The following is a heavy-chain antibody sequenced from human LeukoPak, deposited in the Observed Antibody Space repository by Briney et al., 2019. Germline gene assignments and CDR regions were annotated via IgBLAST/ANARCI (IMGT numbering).Heavy chain of an antibody. CDR3: ARGCSAGTPHNWFDP. Sequence: PSETLSLTCTVSGGSISGYYWSWIRQPPGKGLEWIGYIYYSGSTNYNPSIKSRVTISVDTSKNQFSLKLSSVTAADTAVYYCARGCSAGTPHNWFDPWGQGTLVTVSS. J-gene: IGHJ5*02. CDR1: GGSISGYY. D-gene: IGHD6-13*01. CDR2: IYYSGST. V-gene: IGHV4-59*01.